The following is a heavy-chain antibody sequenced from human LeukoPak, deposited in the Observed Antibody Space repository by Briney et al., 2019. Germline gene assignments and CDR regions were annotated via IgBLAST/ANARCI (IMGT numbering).Heavy chain of an antibody. Sequence: ASVKVSCKASGYTFTSYGISWVRQAPGQGLEWMGWISAYNGNTNYAQKLQGRVTMTTDTSTSTACMELRSLRSDDTAVYYCARLDVVVPAAVDYWGQGTLVTVSS. CDR2: ISAYNGNT. J-gene: IGHJ4*02. CDR3: ARLDVVVPAAVDY. V-gene: IGHV1-18*01. CDR1: GYTFTSYG. D-gene: IGHD2-2*01.